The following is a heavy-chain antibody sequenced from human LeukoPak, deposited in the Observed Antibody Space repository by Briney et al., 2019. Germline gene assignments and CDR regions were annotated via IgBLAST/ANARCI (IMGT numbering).Heavy chain of an antibody. Sequence: GGSLRLSCAASGFTFNNAWMSWVRQAPGKGLEWLGLIKSKTDGGTTDYAAPVKGRFTISRDDSKNTLYLQMNSLKTEDTAVYYCTTIAAGGNYWGQGTLVTVSS. V-gene: IGHV3-15*01. D-gene: IGHD6-25*01. J-gene: IGHJ4*02. CDR2: IKSKTDGGTT. CDR1: GFTFNNAW. CDR3: TTIAAGGNY.